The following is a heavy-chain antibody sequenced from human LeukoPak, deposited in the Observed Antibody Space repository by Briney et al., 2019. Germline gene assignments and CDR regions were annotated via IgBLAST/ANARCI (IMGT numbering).Heavy chain of an antibody. CDR1: GFTFSAYA. Sequence: GSLRLSCAASGFTFSAYAIDRVRQPPGKGLEWIGYIYYSGSTNYNPSLKSRVTISVDTSKNQFSLKLSSVTAADTAVYYCARDWRVRGFYGMDVWGQGTTVTVSS. CDR3: ARDWRVRGFYGMDV. CDR2: IYYSGST. D-gene: IGHD3-10*01. V-gene: IGHV4-59*01. J-gene: IGHJ6*02.